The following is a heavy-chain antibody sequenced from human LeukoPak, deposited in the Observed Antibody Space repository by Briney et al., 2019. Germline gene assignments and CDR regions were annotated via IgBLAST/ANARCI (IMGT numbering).Heavy chain of an antibody. D-gene: IGHD4-17*01. Sequence: SQTLSLTCTVTGGPISSGCCYWSWIRQPAGKGLEWIGRIYTSGSTNYNPSLKSRVTISLDTSKNQFSLKLSSVTAADTAVYYCARDTQNDYGDLNWFDPWGQGTLVTVSS. CDR2: IYTSGST. J-gene: IGHJ5*02. V-gene: IGHV4-61*02. CDR1: GGPISSGCCY. CDR3: ARDTQNDYGDLNWFDP.